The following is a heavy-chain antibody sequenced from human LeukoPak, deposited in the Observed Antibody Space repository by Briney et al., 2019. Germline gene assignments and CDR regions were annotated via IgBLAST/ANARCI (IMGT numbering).Heavy chain of an antibody. Sequence: GASVKVSCKASGYTFTSYDINWVRQATGQGLEWMGWMNPNSGNTGYAQKSQGRVTMTRNTSISTAYMELSSLRSEDTAVYYCARGLRMVAAANGYWGQGTLVTVSS. CDR3: ARGLRMVAAANGY. CDR1: GYTFTSYD. D-gene: IGHD2-15*01. CDR2: MNPNSGNT. J-gene: IGHJ4*02. V-gene: IGHV1-8*01.